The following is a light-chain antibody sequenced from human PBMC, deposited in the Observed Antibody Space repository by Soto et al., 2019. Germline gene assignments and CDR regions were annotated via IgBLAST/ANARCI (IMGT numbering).Light chain of an antibody. CDR3: RQYNDWWT. V-gene: IGKV3-15*01. J-gene: IGKJ1*01. CDR1: QSVSNN. CDR2: GAS. Sequence: EIGMTQSPPALSVSPGESATLSCRASQSVSNNLTWYQQKPGQPPRLLIYGASTRATGVPGRFSGSGSGTEFTLTISSLQSEDFAVYYCRQYNDWWTFGQGTKVDIK.